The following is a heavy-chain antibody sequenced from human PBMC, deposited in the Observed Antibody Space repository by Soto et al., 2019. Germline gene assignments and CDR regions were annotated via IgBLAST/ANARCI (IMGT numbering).Heavy chain of an antibody. Sequence: QVQLVQSGAEVKKPGSSVKVSCKASGGTFSSYAISWVRQAPGQGLEWMGGFNPIFETANYAQKFQCRVTITADESTTTAYMELSSLRSEDTAVYYCTRGITLIRGVIPPGYYYGMDVWGQGTTVAVSS. CDR2: FNPIFETA. CDR3: TRGITLIRGVIPPGYYYGMDV. D-gene: IGHD3-10*01. CDR1: GGTFSSYA. J-gene: IGHJ6*02. V-gene: IGHV1-69*01.